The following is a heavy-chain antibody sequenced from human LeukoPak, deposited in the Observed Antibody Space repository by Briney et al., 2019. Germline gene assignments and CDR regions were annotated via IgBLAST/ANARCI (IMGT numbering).Heavy chain of an antibody. Sequence: KPGGSLRLSCAASGFIFGDYYMTWIRQAPGKGLDWISYISTDSSFTSYADSVRGRFTVSRDNAKNSLYLQMNSLRAEDTAVYYCARLHSTAAAGTYDYWGQGTLVTVSS. J-gene: IGHJ4*02. CDR2: ISTDSSFT. D-gene: IGHD6-13*01. V-gene: IGHV3-11*06. CDR1: GFIFGDYY. CDR3: ARLHSTAAAGTYDY.